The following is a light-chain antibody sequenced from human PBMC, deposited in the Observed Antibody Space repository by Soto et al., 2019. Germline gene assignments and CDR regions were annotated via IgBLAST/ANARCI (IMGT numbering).Light chain of an antibody. CDR1: ESLFGF. J-gene: IGKJ2*01. Sequence: EIVMTQSPATLSVSPGERVTLSCMASESLFGFLAWYQHEPYQAPRLLIYGVSTKATGVPHRVSGSGPATDFNLTITSLQSDDSAVYFCQSYNDWPFAVGQGTKLEI. CDR2: GVS. CDR3: QSYNDWPFA. V-gene: IGKV3-15*01.